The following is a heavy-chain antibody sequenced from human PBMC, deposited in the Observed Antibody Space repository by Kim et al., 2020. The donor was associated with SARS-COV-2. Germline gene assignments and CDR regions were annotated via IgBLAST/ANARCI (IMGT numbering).Heavy chain of an antibody. V-gene: IGHV3-30*18. D-gene: IGHD6-13*01. CDR1: GFTFSSYG. CDR3: AKDHSAAGTPFYYYYYGMDV. CDR2: ISYDGSNK. J-gene: IGHJ6*02. Sequence: GGSLRLSCAASGFTFSSYGMHWVRQAPGKGLEWVAVISYDGSNKYYADSVKGRFTISRDNSKNTLYLQMNSLRAEDTAVYYCAKDHSAAGTPFYYYYYGMDVWGQGATVTVSS.